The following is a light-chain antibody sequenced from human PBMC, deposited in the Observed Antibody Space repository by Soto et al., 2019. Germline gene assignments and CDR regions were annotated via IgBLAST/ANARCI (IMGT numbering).Light chain of an antibody. CDR3: CSYAGRYV. J-gene: IGLJ1*01. V-gene: IGLV2-11*01. CDR2: DVT. Sequence: QSVLTQPRSVSGSPGQSVTISCTGTSSDVGAYNYVSWYQQHPGKAPKFLIFDVTKRPSGVPDRFSGSKSGNTSSLTISGLQSEDECYYYCCSYAGRYVFGTWTKLTVL. CDR1: SSDVGAYNY.